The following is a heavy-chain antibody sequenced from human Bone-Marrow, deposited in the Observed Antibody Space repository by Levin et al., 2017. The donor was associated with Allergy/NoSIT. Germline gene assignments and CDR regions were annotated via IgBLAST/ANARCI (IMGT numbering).Heavy chain of an antibody. V-gene: IGHV1-24*01. CDR3: ATRGGDFWSGFDN. D-gene: IGHD3-3*01. CDR1: GYSLSELN. J-gene: IGHJ5*02. Sequence: ASVKVSCKVGGYSLSELNIHWVRQAPGKGLDLMGGFDPEVAKTIYAQNFEGRVTMTEDRSTDTAYMELRSLRPEDTAFYYCATRGGDFWSGFDNWGQGTLVTVSS. CDR2: FDPEVAKT.